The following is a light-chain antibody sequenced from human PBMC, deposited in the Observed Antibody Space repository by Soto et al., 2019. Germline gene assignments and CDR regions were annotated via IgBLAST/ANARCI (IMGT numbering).Light chain of an antibody. CDR2: DVN. CDR1: TSDVGTFNF. CDR3: SSYAGSSTWV. J-gene: IGLJ3*02. Sequence: QSALTQPPSASGSPGQSVTISCTETTSDVGTFNFVSWYQQHPGKGPKLLIYDVNKRPSGVPERFSGSKSGNTASLTVSGLQPEEEADYFCSSYAGSSTWVFGGGTKLTVL. V-gene: IGLV2-8*01.